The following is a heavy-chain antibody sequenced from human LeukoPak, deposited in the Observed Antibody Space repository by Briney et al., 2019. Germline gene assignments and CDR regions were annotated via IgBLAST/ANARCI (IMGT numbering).Heavy chain of an antibody. CDR2: IYYTGKT. D-gene: IGHD3-10*01. J-gene: IGHJ2*01. Sequence: SETLSLTCTVSGGSISSYYWNWIRQPPGKGLEWIGYIYYTGKTNHNPSLKSRVTISVDTSTNQFSLKLSSVTAADTAFYYCARELPRGTWYFDLWGRGTLVTVSS. CDR3: ARELPRGTWYFDL. V-gene: IGHV4-59*01. CDR1: GGSISSYY.